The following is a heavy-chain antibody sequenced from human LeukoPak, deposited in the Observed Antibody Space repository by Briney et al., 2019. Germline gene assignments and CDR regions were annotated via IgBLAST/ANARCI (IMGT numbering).Heavy chain of an antibody. D-gene: IGHD2-15*01. CDR2: INPSAGST. CDR1: GYTFTNYY. V-gene: IGHV1-46*01. Sequence: ASVKDSCKASGYTFTNYYMHWVRQAPGQGLEWMGIINPSAGSTSYAQKFQGRVTMTRDTSTSTVYMELSSLRSEDTAAYYCARLGYCTGGSCLYYYYGMDVWGQGTTVTVSS. J-gene: IGHJ6*02. CDR3: ARLGYCTGGSCLYYYYGMDV.